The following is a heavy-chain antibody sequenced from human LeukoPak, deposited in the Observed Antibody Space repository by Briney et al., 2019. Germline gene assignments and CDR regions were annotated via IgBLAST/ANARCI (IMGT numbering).Heavy chain of an antibody. Sequence: SVKVSCKASGGTFSSYAISWVRQAPGQGLEWMGGIIPIFGTANYAQKFQGRVTITADESTSTAYMELSSLRSEDTAVYHCARGYVSGSGGSLFDYWGQGTLVTVSS. CDR2: IIPIFGTA. D-gene: IGHD2-15*01. CDR3: ARGYVSGSGGSLFDY. V-gene: IGHV1-69*13. CDR1: GGTFSSYA. J-gene: IGHJ4*02.